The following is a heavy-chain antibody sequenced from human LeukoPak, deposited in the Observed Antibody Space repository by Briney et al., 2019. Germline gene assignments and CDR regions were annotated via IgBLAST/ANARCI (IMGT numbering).Heavy chain of an antibody. CDR2: ILSKGGGGTT. CDR3: AWIGRSGNYDDYYYYMVV. D-gene: IGHD3-10*01. J-gene: IGHJ6*03. Sequence: ETLSLTCAVYGGSFSGYYWSWVRQAPGKGLEWVGRILSKGGGGTTDYAAPVKGRFTISRDDSKNTLYLQMNSLRPEDTAVYYCAWIGRSGNYDDYYYYMVVWGKGTTVTISS. CDR1: GGSFSGYY. V-gene: IGHV3-15*01.